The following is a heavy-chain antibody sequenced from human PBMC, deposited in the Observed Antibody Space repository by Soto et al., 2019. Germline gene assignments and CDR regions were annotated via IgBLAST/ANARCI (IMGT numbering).Heavy chain of an antibody. Sequence: PSETLSLTCTVSGGSISSSSYYWGWIRQPPGKGLEWIGSIYYSGSTYYNPSLKSRVTISVDTSKNQFSLKLSSVTAADTAVYYCARRGYKLNWFDPWGQGTLVTVSS. D-gene: IGHD5-18*01. CDR3: ARRGYKLNWFDP. CDR1: GGSISSSSYY. J-gene: IGHJ5*02. CDR2: IYYSGST. V-gene: IGHV4-39*01.